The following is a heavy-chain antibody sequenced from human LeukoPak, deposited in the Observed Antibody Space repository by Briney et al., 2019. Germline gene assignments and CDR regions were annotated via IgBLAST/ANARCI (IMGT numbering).Heavy chain of an antibody. CDR2: INHSGST. CDR3: ASSDFSADAFDM. CDR1: GGSFSGYY. J-gene: IGHJ3*02. D-gene: IGHD2-15*01. Sequence: SETLSLTCAVYGGSFSGYYWSWIRQPPGKGLEWIGEINHSGSTNYNPSLKSRVTISVDTSKNQSSLKLSSVTAADTAVYYCASSDFSADAFDMWGQGTMVTVSS. V-gene: IGHV4-34*01.